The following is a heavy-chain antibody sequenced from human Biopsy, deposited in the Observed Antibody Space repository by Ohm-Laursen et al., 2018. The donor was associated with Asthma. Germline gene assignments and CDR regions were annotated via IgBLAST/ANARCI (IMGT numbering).Heavy chain of an antibody. CDR1: GYTFINYA. V-gene: IGHV1-3*01. CDR3: ARARYGDLHDY. D-gene: IGHD4-17*01. CDR2: INAGNGNT. J-gene: IGHJ4*02. Sequence: SVKVSCKASGYTFINYAIHWVRQAPGQRLEWMGWINAGNGNTKYSQKFQGRVTITRDTSASTAYMELSSLRSEDTAVHYCARARYGDLHDYWGQGTLVTVSS.